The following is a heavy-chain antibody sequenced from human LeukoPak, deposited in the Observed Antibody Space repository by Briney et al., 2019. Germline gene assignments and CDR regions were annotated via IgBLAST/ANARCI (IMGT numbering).Heavy chain of an antibody. D-gene: IGHD3-3*02. Sequence: ASVKVSCKASGYTFTSYYMHWVRQAPGQGLEWMGIINPSGGSTSYAQKFQGRVTTTRDTSTSTVYMELSSLRSEDTAVYYCAREVVVIFGVVAADYWGQGTLVTVSS. CDR3: AREVVVIFGVVAADY. V-gene: IGHV1-46*03. J-gene: IGHJ4*02. CDR2: INPSGGST. CDR1: GYTFTSYY.